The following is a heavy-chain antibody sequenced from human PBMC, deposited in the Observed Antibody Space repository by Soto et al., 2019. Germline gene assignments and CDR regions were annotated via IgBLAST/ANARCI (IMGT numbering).Heavy chain of an antibody. J-gene: IGHJ4*02. CDR1: GFNFKKFA. Sequence: EVQLLESGGGVVQPGGSLRLSCVASGFNFKKFAMAWVRQAPGEGLEWVSGISCCGGSTSYADSVKGRFSIARDDSKNTLSRQTNSMRVEDTAQSYSAKADSEQWLVPHLDNGGQGTLVPVS. D-gene: IGHD6-19*01. CDR3: AKADSEQWLVPHLDN. CDR2: ISCCGGST. V-gene: IGHV3-23*01.